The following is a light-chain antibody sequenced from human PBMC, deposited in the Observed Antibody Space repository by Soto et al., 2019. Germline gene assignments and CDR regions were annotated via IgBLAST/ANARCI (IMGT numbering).Light chain of an antibody. CDR1: QSISNY. J-gene: IGKJ1*01. V-gene: IGKV1-39*01. CDR3: QQSYSTPRT. CDR2: AAS. Sequence: DIQMTQSPSSLSASVGDRVTITCRASQSISNYLNWYQQKPGKAPNRLIYAASSLQSGVPSRFSGRGSGTEFTLTISSLQPEDFATYFCQQSYSTPRTFGQGTKWIS.